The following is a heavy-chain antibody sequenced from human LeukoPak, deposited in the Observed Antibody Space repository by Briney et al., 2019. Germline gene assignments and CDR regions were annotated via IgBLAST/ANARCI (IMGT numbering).Heavy chain of an antibody. D-gene: IGHD2-2*01. CDR2: IYTSGST. Sequence: SETLSLTCTVSGGSISSYYWSWIRQPAGKGLEWIGRIYTSGSTNYNPSLKSRVTMSVDTPKNQFSLKLSSVTAADTAVYYCARDPSTSYYYYMDVWGKGTTVTVSS. CDR3: ARDPSTSYYYYMDV. CDR1: GGSISSYY. J-gene: IGHJ6*03. V-gene: IGHV4-4*07.